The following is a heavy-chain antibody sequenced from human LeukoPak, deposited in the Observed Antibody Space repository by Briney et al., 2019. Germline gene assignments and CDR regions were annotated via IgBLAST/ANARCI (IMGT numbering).Heavy chain of an antibody. Sequence: GGSLRLSCAASGFTFSSYEMHWVRQAPGKGLEWVSYISSSGSTIYYADSVKGRFTISRDNAKASVYLQMNSLTADDTAVYYCVRGGTFRYSGTSGDYWGQGTLVTVSS. V-gene: IGHV3-48*03. J-gene: IGHJ4*02. CDR3: VRGGTFRYSGTSGDY. CDR1: GFTFSSYE. D-gene: IGHD1-26*01. CDR2: ISSSGSTI.